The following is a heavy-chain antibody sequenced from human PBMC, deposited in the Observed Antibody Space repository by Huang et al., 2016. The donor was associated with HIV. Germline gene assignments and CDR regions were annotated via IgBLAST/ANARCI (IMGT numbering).Heavy chain of an antibody. CDR1: GGTVSSFS. Sequence: QVQLVQSGAEMKKSGSSVKVSCKASGGTVSSFSFTWVRQAPGHGLEWMGVIIPLPDTTDLAQTFRSSAILTADASPNTAITERSGLTAQYTAVNYCARGVGKSNSGFDTRGHRTLVTVS. CDR3: ARGVGKSNSGFDT. J-gene: IGHJ4*01. D-gene: IGHD6-25*01. CDR2: IIPLPDTT. V-gene: IGHV1-69*13.